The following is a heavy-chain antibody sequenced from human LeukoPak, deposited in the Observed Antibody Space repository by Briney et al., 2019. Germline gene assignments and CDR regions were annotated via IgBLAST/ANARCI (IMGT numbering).Heavy chain of an antibody. D-gene: IGHD6-19*01. V-gene: IGHV4-34*01. Sequence: KPSETLSLTCAVYGGSLSGYYWSWIRQSPGKGLEWLGEINQSGVTNYNPSLRGRATIAVDPSKNQFSLRLGSLTAADTAIYYCARERAVADYYYYMDVWGKGTTVIVSS. CDR3: ARERAVADYYYYMDV. CDR1: GGSLSGYY. J-gene: IGHJ6*03. CDR2: INQSGVT.